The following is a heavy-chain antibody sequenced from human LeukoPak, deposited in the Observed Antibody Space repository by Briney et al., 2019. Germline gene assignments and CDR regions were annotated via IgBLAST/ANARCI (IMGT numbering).Heavy chain of an antibody. J-gene: IGHJ4*02. CDR3: AREGWDYYGSGSRFDY. D-gene: IGHD3-10*01. V-gene: IGHV3-74*01. Sequence: GGSLRLSCAASGFTSSNYWMHWVRQAPGKGLVWVSRINSDGSSTSYADSVKGRFTISRDNAKNTLYLQMNSLRAEDTAVYYCAREGWDYYGSGSRFDYWAQGTLVTVSS. CDR1: GFTSSNYW. CDR2: INSDGSST.